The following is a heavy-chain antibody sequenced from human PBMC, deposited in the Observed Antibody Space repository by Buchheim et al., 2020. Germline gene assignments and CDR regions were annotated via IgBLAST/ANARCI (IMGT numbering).Heavy chain of an antibody. V-gene: IGHV4-59*08. CDR2: IYYSGST. Sequence: QVQLRESGPGLVKPSETLSLTCTVSGGSISSYYWSWIRQPPGKGLEWIGYIYYSGSTNYNPSLKSRVTISVDTSKNPFSLKLSSVTAADTAVYYCARHIEYSSSWGRLTTRKSAPLEYFDYWGQGTL. D-gene: IGHD6-6*01. CDR3: ARHIEYSSSWGRLTTRKSAPLEYFDY. CDR1: GGSISSYY. J-gene: IGHJ4*02.